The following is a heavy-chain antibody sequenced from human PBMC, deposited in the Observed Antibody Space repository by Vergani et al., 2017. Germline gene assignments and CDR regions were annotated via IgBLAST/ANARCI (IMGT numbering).Heavy chain of an antibody. D-gene: IGHD6-6*01. CDR1: GGSISSGGYY. Sequence: QVQLQESGPGLVKPSQTLSLTCTVSGGSISSGGYYWSWIRQHPGKGLEWIGYICYSGSTYYNPSLKSRVTISVDTSKNQFSLKLSSVTAADTAVYYCARSLYSSSNWFDPWGRGTLVTVSS. J-gene: IGHJ5*02. V-gene: IGHV4-31*03. CDR3: ARSLYSSSNWFDP. CDR2: ICYSGST.